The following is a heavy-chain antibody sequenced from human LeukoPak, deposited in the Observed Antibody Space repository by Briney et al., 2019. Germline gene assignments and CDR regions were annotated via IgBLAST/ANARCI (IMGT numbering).Heavy chain of an antibody. CDR1: GFTFSSYG. Sequence: PGRSLRLSCAASGFTFSSYGMHWVRQAPGKGLEWVAVIWHDGSNKYYADSVKGRFTISRDNSKNTLYLQMNSLRAEDTAVYYCAKTLGGDYLVPWFDPWGQGTLVTVSS. D-gene: IGHD2-21*02. V-gene: IGHV3-33*06. J-gene: IGHJ5*02. CDR2: IWHDGSNK. CDR3: AKTLGGDYLVPWFDP.